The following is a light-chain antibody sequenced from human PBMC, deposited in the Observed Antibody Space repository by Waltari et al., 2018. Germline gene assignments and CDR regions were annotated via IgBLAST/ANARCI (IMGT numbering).Light chain of an antibody. CDR2: WAS. Sequence: DIVMTQSPDSLTVSLGERATINCKYSQTVLYSDNNNYLGWYQQKPGQPPRLLISWASTRESGVPDRFSGGGSGTDFTLTISSLQAEDVAVYYCQQYYDSPVTFGQGTKLDLK. J-gene: IGKJ2*01. CDR1: QTVLYSDNNNY. V-gene: IGKV4-1*01. CDR3: QQYYDSPVT.